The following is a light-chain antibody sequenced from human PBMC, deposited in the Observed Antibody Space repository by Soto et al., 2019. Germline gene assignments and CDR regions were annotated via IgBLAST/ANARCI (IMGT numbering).Light chain of an antibody. Sequence: EIVMTQSPATLSVSPGERATLSCRARQSVSSNFAWYQQKPGQAPRLLIYGASTRATGIPARFSGSGSGTAFTLTISSLQSEDFAVYYCQQYNNWPYTFGQGTKLEIK. V-gene: IGKV3-15*01. CDR2: GAS. CDR3: QQYNNWPYT. CDR1: QSVSSN. J-gene: IGKJ2*01.